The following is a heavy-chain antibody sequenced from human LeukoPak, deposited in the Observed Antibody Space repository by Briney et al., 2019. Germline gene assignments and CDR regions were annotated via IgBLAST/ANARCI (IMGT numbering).Heavy chain of an antibody. D-gene: IGHD3-3*01. J-gene: IGHJ4*02. V-gene: IGHV4-34*01. CDR3: ARGMGRWTYYDFWSGYYGETTYYFDY. Sequence: PSETLSLTCAVYGGSFSAYYCTWIRQSPGRGLEWIGEINQIGSTNYNPSLKSRVTISVDTSKNQFSLKLSSVTAADTAVYYCARGMGRWTYYDFWSGYYGETTYYFDYWGQGTLVTVSS. CDR1: GGSFSAYY. CDR2: INQIGST.